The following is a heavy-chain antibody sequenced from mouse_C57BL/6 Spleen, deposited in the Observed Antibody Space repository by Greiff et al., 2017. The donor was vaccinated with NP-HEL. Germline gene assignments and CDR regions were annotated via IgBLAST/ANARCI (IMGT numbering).Heavy chain of an antibody. CDR2: ISSGGSYT. Sequence: EVQRVESGGDLVKPGGSLKLSCAASGFTFSSYGMSWVRQTPDKRLEWVATISSGGSYTYYPDSVKGRFTISRDNAKNTLYLKMSSLKSEDTAMYYCARQDVKGYFDVWGTGTTVTVSS. V-gene: IGHV5-6*01. CDR1: GFTFSSYG. J-gene: IGHJ1*03. CDR3: ARQDVKGYFDV.